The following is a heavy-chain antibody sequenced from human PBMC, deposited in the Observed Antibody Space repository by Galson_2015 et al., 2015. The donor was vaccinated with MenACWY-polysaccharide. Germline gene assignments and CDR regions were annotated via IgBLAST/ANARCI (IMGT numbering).Heavy chain of an antibody. D-gene: IGHD3-16*01. CDR1: GGSISRYY. J-gene: IGHJ5*02. CDR3: VAELFQGPFVCFDA. CDR2: MHTRGRS. Sequence: DRRSLTCTGSGGSISRYYCGWLRYPPVEGLEGIGYMHTRGRSNYNPSLRSRVTISVDTSKNEFSLNLSSVTAADTAVYYCVAELFQGPFVCFDAWGQGAPVIVSA. V-gene: IGHV4-59*07.